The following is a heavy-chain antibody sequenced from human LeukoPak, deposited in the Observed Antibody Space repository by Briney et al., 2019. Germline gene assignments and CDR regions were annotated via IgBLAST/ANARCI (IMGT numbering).Heavy chain of an antibody. J-gene: IGHJ4*02. Sequence: GGSLRLSCAASGFTFSDYYMSWIRQAPGKGLEWVSYISSSGSNIYYADSVKGRFTISRDNAKNSLYLQMNSLRAEDTAVYYCARAPPGYSSSWGGIWGQGTLVSVSS. D-gene: IGHD6-13*01. CDR3: ARAPPGYSSSWGGI. V-gene: IGHV3-11*04. CDR2: ISSSGSNI. CDR1: GFTFSDYY.